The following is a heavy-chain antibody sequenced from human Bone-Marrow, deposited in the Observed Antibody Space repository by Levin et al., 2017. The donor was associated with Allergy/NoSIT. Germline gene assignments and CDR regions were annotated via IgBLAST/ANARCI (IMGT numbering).Heavy chain of an antibody. CDR2: ISYDGSNK. J-gene: IGHJ6*02. CDR1: GFTFSSYG. CDR3: AKAPTYYYYYGMDV. V-gene: IGHV3-30*18. Sequence: LSLTCAASGFTFSSYGMHWVRQAPGKGLEWVAVISYDGSNKYYADSVKGRFTISRDNSKNTLYLQMNSLRAEDTAVYYCAKAPTYYYYYGMDVWGQGTTVTVSS.